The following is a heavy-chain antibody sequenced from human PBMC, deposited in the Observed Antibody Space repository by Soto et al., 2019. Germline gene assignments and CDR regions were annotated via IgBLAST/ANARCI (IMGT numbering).Heavy chain of an antibody. CDR3: ATSSGRYEIDAFDI. D-gene: IGHD1-26*01. J-gene: IGHJ3*02. CDR1: GFTVSSNY. V-gene: IGHV3-53*04. Sequence: EVQLVESGGGLVQPGGSLRLSCAASGFTVSSNYMSWVRQAPGKGLEWVSVIYSGGSTYYADSVKGRFTISRHNSKNTLYLQMNSLSAEDTAVYYCATSSGRYEIDAFDIWGQGTMVTVSS. CDR2: IYSGGST.